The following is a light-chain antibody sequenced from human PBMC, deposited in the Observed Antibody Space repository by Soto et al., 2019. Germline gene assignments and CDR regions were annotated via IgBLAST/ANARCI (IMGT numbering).Light chain of an antibody. CDR2: DVS. Sequence: SVLHQPASVSGSPGQSITLSCTGTSSDVGNSDYVSWYQQHPGKVPKLMIYDVSNRPSGVSNRFSGSKSGNTASLTISGLQAEDEADYYCISFTTRATYVFGTATKVTVL. CDR3: ISFTTRATYV. J-gene: IGLJ1*01. CDR1: SSDVGNSDY. V-gene: IGLV2-14*01.